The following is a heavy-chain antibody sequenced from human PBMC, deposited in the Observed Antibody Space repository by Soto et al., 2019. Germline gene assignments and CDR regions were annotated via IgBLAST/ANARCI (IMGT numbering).Heavy chain of an antibody. D-gene: IGHD3-22*01. V-gene: IGHV3-33*01. CDR1: GFTFSSYG. CDR3: ARDSSITMIVVVITIRSPPRCFDY. J-gene: IGHJ4*02. CDR2: IWYDGSNK. Sequence: PGGSLRLSCAASGFTFSSYGMHWVRQAPGKGLEWVAVIWYDGSNKYYADSVKGRFTISRDNSKNTLYLRMNSLRAEDTAVYYCARDSSITMIVVVITIRSPPRCFDYWGQGTLVTVSS.